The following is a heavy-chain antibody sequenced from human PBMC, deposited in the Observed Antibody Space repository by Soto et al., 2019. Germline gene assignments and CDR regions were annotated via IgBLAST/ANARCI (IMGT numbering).Heavy chain of an antibody. D-gene: IGHD5-12*01. V-gene: IGHV3-74*01. Sequence: EVQLVESGGGLVQPGGSLRLSCAASGFTLSGYWMHWVRQVPGKGLVWVSRVNSDETMTAYADSVKGRFTISRENAKNTLYLQMNSLKADDTAVYYCVRGKDQSNTQTYSYFDFRGQGTLVAVSS. CDR1: GFTLSGYW. CDR3: VRGKDQSNTQTYSYFDF. CDR2: VNSDETMT. J-gene: IGHJ4*02.